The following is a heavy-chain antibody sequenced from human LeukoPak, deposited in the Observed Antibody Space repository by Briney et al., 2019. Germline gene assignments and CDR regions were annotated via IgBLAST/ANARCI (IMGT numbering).Heavy chain of an antibody. Sequence: SGESLKISCQGSGYSFTSYWIAWVRQMPGKGLEWMGIIYPGDSYTTYSPSFQGQVTISADKSISTAYLQWRSLKASDTAMYYCARRSGSDALDIWGQGTMVTVSS. CDR1: GYSFTSYW. CDR3: ARRSGSDALDI. J-gene: IGHJ3*02. CDR2: IYPGDSYT. V-gene: IGHV5-51*01. D-gene: IGHD3-10*01.